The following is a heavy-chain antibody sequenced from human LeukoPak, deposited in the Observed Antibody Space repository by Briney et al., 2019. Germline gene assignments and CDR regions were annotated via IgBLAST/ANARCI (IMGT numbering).Heavy chain of an antibody. Sequence: SETLSLTCAVYGGSFSGYYWSWIRQPPGKGLEWIGEINHSGSTNYNPSLKSRVTISVDTSKNQFSLKLSSVTAADTAVYYCAKDRVVGATGGPFDIWGQGTMVTVSS. CDR3: AKDRVVGATGGPFDI. CDR1: GGSFSGYY. CDR2: INHSGST. V-gene: IGHV4-34*01. D-gene: IGHD1-26*01. J-gene: IGHJ3*02.